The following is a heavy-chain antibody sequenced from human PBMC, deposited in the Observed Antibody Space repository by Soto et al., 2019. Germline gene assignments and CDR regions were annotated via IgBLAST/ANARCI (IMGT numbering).Heavy chain of an antibody. Sequence: QAQLVESGGGVVQPGRSLRLSCAASGFTFSSYGMHWVRQAPGTGLEWVAVISYDGGLQHYADSVKGRFTISRDNSKNMVLLQMNSLRAADTAVYYCMLDRGYGHASVPYSWGQGTLVSVSS. D-gene: IGHD5-18*01. CDR3: MLDRGYGHASVPYS. J-gene: IGHJ4*02. CDR1: GFTFSSYG. V-gene: IGHV3-30*03. CDR2: ISYDGGLQ.